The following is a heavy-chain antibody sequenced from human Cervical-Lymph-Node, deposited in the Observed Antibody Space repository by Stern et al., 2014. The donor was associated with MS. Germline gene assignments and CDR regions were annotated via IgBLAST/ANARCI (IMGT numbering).Heavy chain of an antibody. CDR1: GYRFSDYW. D-gene: IGHD1-26*01. J-gene: IGHJ4*02. CDR3: ARHTRAKPFDY. CDR2: IYPGDSET. Sequence: EVQLVESGAEVKKPGDSLKISCKGSGYRFSDYWIGWVRQMPGEGLEWMGIIYPGDSETRYSPSFQGQVTISADKSISTAYLQWGSLKASDTAIYYCARHTRAKPFDYWGQGTLVTVPS. V-gene: IGHV5-51*01.